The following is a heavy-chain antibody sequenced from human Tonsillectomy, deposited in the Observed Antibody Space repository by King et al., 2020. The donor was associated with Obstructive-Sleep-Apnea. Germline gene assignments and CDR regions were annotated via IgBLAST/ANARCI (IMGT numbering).Heavy chain of an antibody. J-gene: IGHJ4*02. V-gene: IGHV3-23*04. CDR3: AKVYQSGSYLDYFDY. Sequence: EVQLVESGGGLVQPGGSLRLSCAASGFTFSSYAMSWVRQAPGKGLEGVSGIFGSGDSTYCADSVGGRFTISRDNSKNTLYLQMNSLRAEDTSVYYCAKVYQSGSYLDYFDYWGQGTLVTVSS. CDR1: GFTFSSYA. D-gene: IGHD1-26*01. CDR2: IFGSGDST.